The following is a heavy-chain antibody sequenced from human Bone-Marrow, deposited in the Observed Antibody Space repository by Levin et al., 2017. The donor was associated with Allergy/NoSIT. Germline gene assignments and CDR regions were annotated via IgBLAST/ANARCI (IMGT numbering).Heavy chain of an antibody. CDR3: TTEGVKYCSGGSCYWRADY. Sequence: GESLKISCAASGFTFSNAWMSWVRQAPGKGLEWVGRIKSKTDGGTTDYAAPVKGRFTISRDDSKNTLYLQMNSLKTEDTAVYYCTTEGVKYCSGGSCYWRADYWGQGTLVTVSS. J-gene: IGHJ4*02. V-gene: IGHV3-15*01. CDR2: IKSKTDGGTT. D-gene: IGHD2-15*01. CDR1: GFTFSNAW.